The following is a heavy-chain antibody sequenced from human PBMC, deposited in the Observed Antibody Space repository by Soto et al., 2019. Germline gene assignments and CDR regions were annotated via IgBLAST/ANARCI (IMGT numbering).Heavy chain of an antibody. CDR3: ARNSRTDYGDSFYYYYGMDV. J-gene: IGHJ6*02. V-gene: IGHV4-34*01. D-gene: IGHD4-17*01. CDR1: VGSFSGYY. Sequence: SKTLSLTCAVYVGSFSGYYWSWIRQPPGKGLEWIGEINHSGSTNYNPSLKSRVTISVDTSKNQFSLKLSSVTAADTAVYYCARNSRTDYGDSFYYYYGMDVWGQGTTVTVSS. CDR2: INHSGST.